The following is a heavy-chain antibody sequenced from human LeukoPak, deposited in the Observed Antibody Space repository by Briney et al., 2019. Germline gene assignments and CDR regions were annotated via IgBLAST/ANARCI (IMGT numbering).Heavy chain of an antibody. V-gene: IGHV3-30-3*01. Sequence: GGSLRLSCAASGFTFSSYAMHWVRQAPGKGLEWVAVISYDGSNKYYADSVKGRFTISRDNSKNTLYLQMNSLRAEDTAVYYCARVGTPDGYNSLMFDYWGQGTLVTVSS. J-gene: IGHJ4*02. CDR2: ISYDGSNK. D-gene: IGHD5-24*01. CDR3: ARVGTPDGYNSLMFDY. CDR1: GFTFSSYA.